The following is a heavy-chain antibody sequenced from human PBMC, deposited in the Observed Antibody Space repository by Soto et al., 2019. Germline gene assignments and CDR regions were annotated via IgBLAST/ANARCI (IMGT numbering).Heavy chain of an antibody. CDR3: AKDRKGSLLAATFDY. J-gene: IGHJ4*02. CDR2: ISYDGSNK. V-gene: IGHV3-30*18. CDR1: GFTFDTYA. Sequence: SLRLSCAASGFTFDTYAMSWVRQAPGKGLEWVAVISYDGSNKYCADSVKGRFTISRDNSKNTLYLQMNSLRAEDTAVYYCAKDRKGSLLAATFDYWGQGTLVTVSS. D-gene: IGHD6-13*01.